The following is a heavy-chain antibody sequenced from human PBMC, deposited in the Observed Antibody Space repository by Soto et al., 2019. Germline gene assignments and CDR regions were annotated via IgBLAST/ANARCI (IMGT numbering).Heavy chain of an antibody. V-gene: IGHV4-4*02. Sequence: QVQLQESGPGLVKPSGTLSLTCAVSGDSISSDKWWSWVRQPPGKGLEWIGEIHHSGRTNYNPSLKSRVTILVEKSKNQVSLELSSMTAADTAVYYCARGGDWQFDYWGQGTPVTVSS. CDR2: IHHSGRT. D-gene: IGHD2-21*02. CDR1: GDSISSDKW. CDR3: ARGGDWQFDY. J-gene: IGHJ4*02.